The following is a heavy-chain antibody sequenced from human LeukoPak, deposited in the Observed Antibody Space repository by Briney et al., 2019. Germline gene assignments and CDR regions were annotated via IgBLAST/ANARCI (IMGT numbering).Heavy chain of an antibody. Sequence: GGSLRLSCAASGFTFNIYTINWVRQAPGKGLEWVSSISSTSSDIHYTDSVKGRFTIFRDNTKNSLYLQMDSLRAEDTAVYYCARRGGDSPAHQGDFDYWCQGTLVTVSS. CDR1: GFTFNIYT. CDR3: ARRGGDSPAHQGDFDY. D-gene: IGHD3-22*01. V-gene: IGHV3-21*01. J-gene: IGHJ4*02. CDR2: ISSTSSDI.